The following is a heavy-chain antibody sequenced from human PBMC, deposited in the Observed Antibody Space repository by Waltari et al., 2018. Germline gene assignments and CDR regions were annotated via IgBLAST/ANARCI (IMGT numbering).Heavy chain of an antibody. D-gene: IGHD1-26*01. CDR2: IIAIFDKS. CDR1: GGTFSTYT. CDR3: ARDGNHGAFEV. Sequence: QVQLIQSGAEVKRPGSSVRVSCKVSGGTFSTYTLRWVRQAPGQGLEWMGGIIAIFDKSKYVQRFQGRVTFTADESTSTTYMELSSLKSDDTAVYYCARDGNHGAFEVWGQGTMVTVSS. J-gene: IGHJ3*01. V-gene: IGHV1-69*12.